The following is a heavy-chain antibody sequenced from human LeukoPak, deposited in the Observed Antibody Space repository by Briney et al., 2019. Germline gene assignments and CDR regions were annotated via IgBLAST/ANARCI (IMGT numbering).Heavy chain of an antibody. CDR3: AKDLTGYYKPHDC. J-gene: IGHJ4*02. CDR2: ISGSGSNT. V-gene: IGHV3-23*01. CDR1: GFTFSSCA. Sequence: AGGSLRLSCAASGFTFSSCAMSWVRQAPWKGLEWVSAISGSGSNTYYADSVKGRFTISRDNSKNTLHLQINSLRAEDTAIYYCAKDLTGYYKPHDCWGQGTLVTVSS. D-gene: IGHD3-9*01.